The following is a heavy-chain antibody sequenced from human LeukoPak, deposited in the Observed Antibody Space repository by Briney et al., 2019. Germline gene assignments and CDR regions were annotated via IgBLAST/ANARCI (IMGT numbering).Heavy chain of an antibody. CDR3: ARDQRRYCSSTSCYSGFDY. V-gene: IGHV3-33*01. J-gene: IGHJ4*02. CDR1: GFTFSSYG. D-gene: IGHD2-2*02. CDR2: IWYDGSNK. Sequence: PAVSLRLSCPASGFTFSSYGMHWVRQAPGKGLEWVAVIWYDGSNKYYADSVKGRFTISRGNSKNTLYLQMNSLRAEHTAVYYCARDQRRYCSSTSCYSGFDYWRQATLVTVSS.